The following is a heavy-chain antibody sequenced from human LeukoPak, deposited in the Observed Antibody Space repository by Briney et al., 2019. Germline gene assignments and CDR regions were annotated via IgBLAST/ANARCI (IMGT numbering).Heavy chain of an antibody. V-gene: IGHV3-53*01. Sequence: GGSLRLSCAASGFIVSSNYMSWVRQAPGKGLEWVSIIYKDGSTYYADSVKGQFIISRDNSKNTLYLQINSLRAEDTAVYYCARDPNYYGSGSYWYWGQGTLVTVSS. J-gene: IGHJ4*02. D-gene: IGHD3-10*01. CDR2: IYKDGST. CDR3: ARDPNYYGSGSYWY. CDR1: GFIVSSNY.